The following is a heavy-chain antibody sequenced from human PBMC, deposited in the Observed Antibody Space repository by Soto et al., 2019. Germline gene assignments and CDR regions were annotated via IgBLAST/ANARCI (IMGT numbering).Heavy chain of an antibody. CDR3: ARTSGSYLYYFDY. D-gene: IGHD1-26*01. Sequence: SLKISCKGSGYSFTSYWIGWVRQMPGKGLEWMGLIYPGDSDTRYNPSFQGQVTISADKSISTAYLQWSSLKASDSAIYYCARTSGSYLYYFDYWGQGTVVTVSS. CDR1: GYSFTSYW. J-gene: IGHJ4*02. V-gene: IGHV5-51*01. CDR2: IYPGDSDT.